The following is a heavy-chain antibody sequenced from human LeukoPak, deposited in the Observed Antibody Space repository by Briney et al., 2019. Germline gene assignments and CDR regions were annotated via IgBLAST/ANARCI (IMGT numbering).Heavy chain of an antibody. Sequence: PETLSLTCTVSGYSISSGYYWGWIRQPPGKGLEWIGSMYHSGNNYYNPSLKSRVTISVDTSKNLLSLRMSSVTAADTAVYYCARDGANRSGYYGPQNFQHWGQGTLVIVSS. CDR1: GYSISSGYY. CDR3: ARDGANRSGYYGPQNFQH. CDR2: MYHSGNN. D-gene: IGHD3-3*01. J-gene: IGHJ1*01. V-gene: IGHV4-38-2*02.